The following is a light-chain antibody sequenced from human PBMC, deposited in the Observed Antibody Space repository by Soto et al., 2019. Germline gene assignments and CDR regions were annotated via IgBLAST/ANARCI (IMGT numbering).Light chain of an antibody. CDR1: QSVSSSY. CDR3: QQYSSSPPT. Sequence: EIVLTQSPGTLSLSPGERATLSCRASQSVSSSYLDWYQQKPGQAPRLLIYGASSRATGIPDRFSGSGSGTDFTLNISRLEPEDFAVYYCQQYSSSPPTFGQGTKVEIK. CDR2: GAS. V-gene: IGKV3-20*01. J-gene: IGKJ1*01.